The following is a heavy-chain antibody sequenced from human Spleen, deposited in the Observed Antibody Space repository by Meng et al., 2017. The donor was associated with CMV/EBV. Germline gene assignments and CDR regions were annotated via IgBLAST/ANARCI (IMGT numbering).Heavy chain of an antibody. CDR2: IYYSGTT. Sequence: SETLSLTCSVSGTFISRGAYYWTWIRQHPGKGLEWIGYIYYSGTTYYNPSLNSRVSISVDTSKNQFSLRLRSVTAADTAVYYCARDRMREETSDFWSGYNTNYGMDVWGHGTTVTVSS. CDR3: ARDRMREETSDFWSGYNTNYGMDV. CDR1: GTFISRGAYY. V-gene: IGHV4-31*03. D-gene: IGHD3-3*01. J-gene: IGHJ6*02.